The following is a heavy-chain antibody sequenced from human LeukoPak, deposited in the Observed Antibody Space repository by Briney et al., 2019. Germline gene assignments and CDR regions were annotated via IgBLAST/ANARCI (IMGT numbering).Heavy chain of an antibody. V-gene: IGHV1-69*13. J-gene: IGHJ4*02. CDR1: GGTFSSYA. D-gene: IGHD5-24*01. CDR3: ARDQFVRDGYNPFDY. Sequence: ASVKVSCKASGGTFSSYAISWVRQAPGQGLEWMGGIIPIFGTANYAQKFQGRVTITADESTSTAYMELSSLRSEDTAVYYCARDQFVRDGYNPFDYWGQGTLVTVSS. CDR2: IIPIFGTA.